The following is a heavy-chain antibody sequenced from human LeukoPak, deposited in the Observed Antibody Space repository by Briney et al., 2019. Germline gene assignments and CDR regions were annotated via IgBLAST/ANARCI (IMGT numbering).Heavy chain of an antibody. CDR3: ARDPSQGYYYYGMDV. CDR2: ITGSGGST. V-gene: IGHV3-23*01. J-gene: IGHJ6*02. CDR1: GFTFSTYV. Sequence: GGSLRLSCAASGFTFSTYVVNWVRQAPGKGLEWVSTITGSGGSTYYADSVKGRFTISRHNSKNTLYLQMNSLRAEDTAVYYCARDPSQGYYYYGMDVWGQGTTVTVSS.